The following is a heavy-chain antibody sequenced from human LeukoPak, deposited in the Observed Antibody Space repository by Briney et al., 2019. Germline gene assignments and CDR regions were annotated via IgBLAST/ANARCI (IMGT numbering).Heavy chain of an antibody. Sequence: GASVKVSCKASGGTFSSYTISWVRQAPGQGLEWMGGIIPIFGTANYAQKFQGRVTITTDESTSTAYMELSSLRSEDTAVYYCARSYSSSWFGFDYWGQGTLVTVSS. V-gene: IGHV1-69*05. CDR3: ARSYSSSWFGFDY. J-gene: IGHJ4*02. CDR2: IIPIFGTA. D-gene: IGHD6-13*01. CDR1: GGTFSSYT.